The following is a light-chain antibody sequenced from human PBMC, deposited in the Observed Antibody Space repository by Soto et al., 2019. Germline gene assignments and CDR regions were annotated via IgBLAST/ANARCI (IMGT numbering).Light chain of an antibody. Sequence: QSALTQPASVSGSPGQSITISCTGISSDVGGYNYVSWYQQHPGKAPKLMIYEVSNRPSGVSNRFSGSKSGNTASLTISGLQAEDEANYYCGSYTSSNTVVFGGGTKLTVL. CDR1: SSDVGGYNY. CDR3: GSYTSSNTVV. V-gene: IGLV2-14*01. CDR2: EVS. J-gene: IGLJ2*01.